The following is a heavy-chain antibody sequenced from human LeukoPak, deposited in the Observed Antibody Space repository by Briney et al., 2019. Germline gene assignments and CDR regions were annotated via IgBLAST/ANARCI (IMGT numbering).Heavy chain of an antibody. CDR2: IKQDGSEK. D-gene: IGHD2-15*01. Sequence: PGGSLRLSCAASGFTFSSYLMSWVRQAPGKGLEWVANIKQDGSEKYYVDSVKGRFTISRDNAKNSLYLQMNSLRAEDTAVYYCARARGAVVAASYYFDYWGQGTLVTVSS. J-gene: IGHJ4*02. V-gene: IGHV3-7*05. CDR3: ARARGAVVAASYYFDY. CDR1: GFTFSSYL.